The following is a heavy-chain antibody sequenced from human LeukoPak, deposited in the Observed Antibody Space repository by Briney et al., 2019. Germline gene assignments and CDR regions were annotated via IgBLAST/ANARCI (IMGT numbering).Heavy chain of an antibody. D-gene: IGHD3-10*01. V-gene: IGHV4-34*01. CDR1: GASISTYY. CDR3: ARRPGGMVRGVTNWFDP. J-gene: IGHJ5*02. Sequence: SETLSLTCSVSGASISTYYWSWIRQPPGKGLEWIGEINHSGSTNYNPSLKSRVTISVDTSKNQFSLKLSSVTAADTAVYYCARRPGGMVRGVTNWFDPWGQGTLVTVSS. CDR2: INHSGST.